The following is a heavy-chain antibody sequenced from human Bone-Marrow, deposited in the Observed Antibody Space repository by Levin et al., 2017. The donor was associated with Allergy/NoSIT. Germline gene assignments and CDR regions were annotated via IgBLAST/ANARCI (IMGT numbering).Heavy chain of an antibody. D-gene: IGHD6-19*01. CDR1: EFTFSIYG. V-gene: IGHV3-30*18. CDR2: VGNDGRTT. Sequence: PGGSLRLSCAASEFTFSIYGMHWVRQAPGKGLEWVAVVGNDGRTTFYADSVKGRFTVSRDNSKNTVYLQMNSLRIEDTGVYYCAKEFHAYAGGWFFDYWGQGALVTVSS. J-gene: IGHJ4*02. CDR3: AKEFHAYAGGWFFDY.